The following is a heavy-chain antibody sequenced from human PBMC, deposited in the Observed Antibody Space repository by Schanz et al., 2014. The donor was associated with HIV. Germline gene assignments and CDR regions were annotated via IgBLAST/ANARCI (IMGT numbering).Heavy chain of an antibody. CDR1: GFTFRETV. V-gene: IGHV3-33*08. CDR2: IWHDGSSK. J-gene: IGHJ6*02. Sequence: VQLLESGGNLVHPGGSLRLSCAASGFTFRETVVSWVRQAPGKGLEWVAVIWHDGSSKYYTDSVKGRFTISRDSSKNTLYLQMNSLRAEDTAVYYCARDAASHSYGSTMDVWGQGTTVTVSS. D-gene: IGHD5-18*01. CDR3: ARDAASHSYGSTMDV.